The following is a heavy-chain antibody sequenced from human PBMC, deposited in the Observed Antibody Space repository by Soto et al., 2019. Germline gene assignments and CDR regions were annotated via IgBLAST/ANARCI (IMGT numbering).Heavy chain of an antibody. J-gene: IGHJ4*02. V-gene: IGHV3-33*01. CDR1: GFTFSSYG. CDR2: IWYDGSNK. D-gene: IGHD6-13*01. Sequence: GGSLRLSCAASGFTFSSYGMHWVRQAPGKGLEWVAVIWYDGSNKYYADSVKGRFTISRDNSKNTLYLQMNSLRAEDTAVYYCARDPSSSWLTPFDYWGQGTLVTVSS. CDR3: ARDPSSSWLTPFDY.